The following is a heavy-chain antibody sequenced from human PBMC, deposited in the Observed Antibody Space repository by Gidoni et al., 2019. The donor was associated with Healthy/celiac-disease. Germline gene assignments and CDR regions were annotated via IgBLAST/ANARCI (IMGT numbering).Heavy chain of an antibody. V-gene: IGHV2-70*01. CDR3: ARIRRSSGLSSSYYYYYGMDV. CDR2: IDWDDDK. D-gene: IGHD6-19*01. CDR1: GFPLSTIGMC. J-gene: IGHJ6*02. Sequence: QVTLRESGPALVKPTQTLTLTCTFSGFPLSTIGMCVSWIRQPPGTALEWLALIDWDDDKYYSATLKTRLTISKDTSKNQVVLTMTNMDPVDTATYYCARIRRSSGLSSSYYYYYGMDVWGQGTTVTVSS.